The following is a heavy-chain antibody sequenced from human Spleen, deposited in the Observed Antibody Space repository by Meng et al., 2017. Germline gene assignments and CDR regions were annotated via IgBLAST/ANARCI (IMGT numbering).Heavy chain of an antibody. Sequence: QGQLVHDGAEVKKPGASVKVSCKASGYTFTSYAMHWVRQAPGQRLEWMGWINAGNGNTKYSQKFQGRVTITRDTSASTAYMELSSLRSEDTAVYYCARPSIVGATFDYWGQGTLVTVSS. J-gene: IGHJ4*02. CDR2: INAGNGNT. V-gene: IGHV1-3*01. CDR1: GYTFTSYA. D-gene: IGHD1-26*01. CDR3: ARPSIVGATFDY.